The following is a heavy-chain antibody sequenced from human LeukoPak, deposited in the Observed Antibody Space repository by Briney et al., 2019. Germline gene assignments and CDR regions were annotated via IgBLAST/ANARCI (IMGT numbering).Heavy chain of an antibody. CDR3: ATDYDILTGRPDY. J-gene: IGHJ4*02. CDR2: ISVSGGST. CDR1: GFTFSSYA. D-gene: IGHD3-9*01. V-gene: IGHV3-23*01. Sequence: GGALRLSCAASGFTFSSYAMSWVRQAPGKGVEWVSAISVSGGSTYYADSAKGRFTISRENSKNTLYLQMNSLRAEDTAVYYCATDYDILTGRPDYWGQGTLVTVSS.